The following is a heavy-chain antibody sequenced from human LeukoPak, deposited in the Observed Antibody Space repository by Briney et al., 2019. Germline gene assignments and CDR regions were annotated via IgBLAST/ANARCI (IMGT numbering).Heavy chain of an antibody. Sequence: PSETLSLTCAVYGGSFSGYYWSWIRQPPGKGLEWIGEINHSGSTNYNPSLKSRGTISVDTSKNQFSLKLSSVAAADAAVYYCARGSQSLGYCSGGSCRAKIFDYWGQGTLVTVSS. CDR1: GGSFSGYY. CDR2: INHSGST. V-gene: IGHV4-34*01. D-gene: IGHD2-15*01. J-gene: IGHJ4*02. CDR3: ARGSQSLGYCSGGSCRAKIFDY.